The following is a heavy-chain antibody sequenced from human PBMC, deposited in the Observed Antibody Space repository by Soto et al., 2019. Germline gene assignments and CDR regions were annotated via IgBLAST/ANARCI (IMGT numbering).Heavy chain of an antibody. D-gene: IGHD5-18*01. CDR3: ARWAAYSYGFTDNWFDP. J-gene: IGHJ5*02. CDR1: GDRVSSNSAA. V-gene: IGHV6-1*01. CDR2: TYYRSKWYN. Sequence: KQSQTLSLTCAISGDRVSSNSAAWNWIRQSPSRGLEWLGRTYYRSKWYNDYAVSVKSRITINPDTSKNQFSLQLNSVTPEDTAVYYCARWAAYSYGFTDNWFDPWGQGTLVTVSS.